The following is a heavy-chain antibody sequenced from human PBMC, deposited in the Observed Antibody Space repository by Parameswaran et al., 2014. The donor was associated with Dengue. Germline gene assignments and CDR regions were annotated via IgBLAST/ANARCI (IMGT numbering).Heavy chain of an antibody. V-gene: IGHV4-59*01. D-gene: IGHD2-21*01. CDR2: IYYSGST. Sequence: WIRQPPGKGLEWIGYIYYSGSTNYNPSLKSRVTISVDTSKNQFSLKLSSVTAADTAVYYCARVGYCGGDCYSGAFDIWGQGTMVTVSS. J-gene: IGHJ3*02. CDR3: ARVGYCGGDCYSGAFDI.